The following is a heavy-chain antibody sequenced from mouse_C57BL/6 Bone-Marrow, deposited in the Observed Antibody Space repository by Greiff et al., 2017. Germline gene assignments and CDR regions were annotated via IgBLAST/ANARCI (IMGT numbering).Heavy chain of an antibody. CDR1: GFTFSSYG. J-gene: IGHJ3*01. CDR3: ARPFLGFAY. CDR2: ISSGGSYT. Sequence: EVMLVESGGDLVKPGGSLKLSCAASGFTFSSYGMSWVRQTPDKRLEWVATISSGGSYTYYPDSMKGRCTISRDNAKNTLYLQMSSLKSEDTAMYYCARPFLGFAYWGQGTLVTVSA. V-gene: IGHV5-6*01.